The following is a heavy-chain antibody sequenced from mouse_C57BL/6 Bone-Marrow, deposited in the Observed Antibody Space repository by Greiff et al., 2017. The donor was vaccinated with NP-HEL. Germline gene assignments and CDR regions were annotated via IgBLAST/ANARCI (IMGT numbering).Heavy chain of an antibody. CDR3: ARRRSDYYGSSHWYFDV. Sequence: QVTLNVSGPGILQSSQTLSLTCSFSGFSLSTSGMGVSWIRQPSGKGLEWLAHIYWDDDKRYNPSLKSRLTISKDTSRNQVFLQITSVDTADTATYYCARRRSDYYGSSHWYFDVWGTGTTVTVSS. V-gene: IGHV8-12*01. J-gene: IGHJ1*03. CDR2: IYWDDDK. CDR1: GFSLSTSGMG. D-gene: IGHD1-1*01.